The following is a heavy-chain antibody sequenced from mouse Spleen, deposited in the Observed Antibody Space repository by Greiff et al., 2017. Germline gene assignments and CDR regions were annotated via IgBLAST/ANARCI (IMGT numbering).Heavy chain of an antibody. CDR3: ARNWDGPFDY. CDR1: GFTFSSYA. J-gene: IGHJ2*01. V-gene: IGHV5-9*04. D-gene: IGHD4-1*01. Sequence: EVKVVESGGGLVKLGGSLKLSCAASGFTFSSYAMSWVRQTPEKRLEWVATISSGGGNTYYPDSVKGRFTISRDNAKNTLYLQMSSLKSEDTAMYYCARNWDGPFDYWGQGTTLTVSS. CDR2: ISSGGGNT.